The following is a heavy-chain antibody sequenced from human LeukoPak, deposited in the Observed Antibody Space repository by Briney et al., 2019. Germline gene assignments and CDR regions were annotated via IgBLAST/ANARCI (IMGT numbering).Heavy chain of an antibody. CDR2: INHSGST. CDR1: GGSFSGYY. CDR3: AREPRIVVVPTTTIFDY. Sequence: SETLSLTCAVYGGSFSGYYWSWIRQPPGKGLEWIGEINHSGSTNYNPSPKSRVTISVDTSKNQFSLKLSSVTAADTAVYYCAREPRIVVVPTTTIFDYWGQGTLVTVSS. D-gene: IGHD3-22*01. V-gene: IGHV4-34*01. J-gene: IGHJ4*02.